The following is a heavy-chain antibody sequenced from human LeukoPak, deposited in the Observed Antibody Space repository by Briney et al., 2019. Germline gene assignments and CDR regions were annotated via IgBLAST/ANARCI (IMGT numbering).Heavy chain of an antibody. J-gene: IGHJ4*02. V-gene: IGHV4-39*06. D-gene: IGHD6-19*01. CDR2: IHRSGSP. CDR3: ARTKSGWYYSDY. Sequence: SETLSLTCTVSGGSISSSSYYWGWIRQPPGKGLEWIGEIHRSGSPNYNPSLQSRVTISIDRSRNQIVLELSSVTAADTAVYYCARTKSGWYYSDYWGQGTLVSVSS. CDR1: GGSISSSSYY.